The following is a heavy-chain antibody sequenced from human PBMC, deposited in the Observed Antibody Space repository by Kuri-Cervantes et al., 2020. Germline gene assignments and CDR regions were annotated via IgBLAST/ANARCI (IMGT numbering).Heavy chain of an antibody. CDR3: AREYSSSSGDY. D-gene: IGHD6-6*01. CDR1: GGSVSSGSYY. CDR2: IYYSGST. J-gene: IGHJ4*02. Sequence: SETLSLTCTVSGGSVSSGSYYWSWIRQPPGKGLEWIGYIYYSGSTNYNPSLKSRVTISVDTSKNQFSLKLSSVTAADTAVYYCAREYSSSSGDYWGQGTLVTVSS. V-gene: IGHV4-61*01.